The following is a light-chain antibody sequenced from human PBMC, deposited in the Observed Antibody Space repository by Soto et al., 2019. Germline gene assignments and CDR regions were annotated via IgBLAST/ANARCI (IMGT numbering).Light chain of an antibody. V-gene: IGLV2-14*01. CDR1: RSDVGGYNY. J-gene: IGLJ2*01. CDR3: SSHTTTSTLGV. Sequence: QSALTQPASMSGSPGQSITISCTGTRSDVGGYNYVSWYQQHPGKAPKLMIYEVSNRPSGVSNRFSGSKSGNTASLTISGLQAEDEADYYCSSHTTTSTLGVFGGGTKLTVL. CDR2: EVS.